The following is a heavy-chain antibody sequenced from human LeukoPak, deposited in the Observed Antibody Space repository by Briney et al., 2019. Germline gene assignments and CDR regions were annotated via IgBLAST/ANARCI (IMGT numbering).Heavy chain of an antibody. CDR3: ARGKYSGYGFDY. J-gene: IGHJ4*02. D-gene: IGHD5-12*01. CDR2: IWYDGNNK. V-gene: IGHV3-33*08. Sequence: GGSLRLSCAASGFTFSSYAMSWVRQAPGKGLEWVAVIWYDGNNKYYADSVKGRFTISRDNAKNSLYLQMNSLKAEDTAVYYCARGKYSGYGFDYWGQGTLVTVSS. CDR1: GFTFSSYA.